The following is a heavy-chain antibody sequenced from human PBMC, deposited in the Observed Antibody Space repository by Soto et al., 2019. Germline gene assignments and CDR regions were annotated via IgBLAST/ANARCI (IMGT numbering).Heavy chain of an antibody. D-gene: IGHD4-17*01. CDR1: GFTFSSYA. Sequence: EVQLLESGGGLVQPGGSLRLSCAASGFTFSSYAMNWVRQAPGKGLEWVSSVSGTGTLTYYADSVKARFTISRDASKKMLYLQMNSLRAEDTAVYYCAKGGDSGYGPFDYWGQGTQVTVSS. J-gene: IGHJ4*02. CDR3: AKGGDSGYGPFDY. V-gene: IGHV3-23*01. CDR2: VSGTGTLT.